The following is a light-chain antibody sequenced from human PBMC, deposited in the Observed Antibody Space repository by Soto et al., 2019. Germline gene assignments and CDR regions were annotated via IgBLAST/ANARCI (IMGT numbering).Light chain of an antibody. Sequence: IQSTRSHYTLSASVGDRVTSTSLACQSISRCLAWYQQKPVKAPQLLIYGASILESGVPSRFSGSGSGTEFTLTITSLQPDDFATYYCQQYNSYSWTFGQGTKVDI. V-gene: IGKV1-5*01. CDR3: QQYNSYSWT. CDR2: GAS. CDR1: QSISRC. J-gene: IGKJ1*01.